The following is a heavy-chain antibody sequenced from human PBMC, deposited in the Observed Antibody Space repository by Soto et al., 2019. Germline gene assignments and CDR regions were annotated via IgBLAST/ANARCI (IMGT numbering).Heavy chain of an antibody. J-gene: IGHJ3*02. Sequence: QVQLVQSGAEVKKPGSSVKVSCKTSGGTFSNYALSWVRQAPGQGLEWMGAIMPIFGTANYAQKFQGRVTITADESTSTAYMELNSIRSEDTAIYYCARARGSVIYALPDAFNIWGQGTLVTVSS. CDR2: IMPIFGTA. CDR3: ARARGSVIYALPDAFNI. CDR1: GGTFSNYA. D-gene: IGHD2-8*02. V-gene: IGHV1-69*01.